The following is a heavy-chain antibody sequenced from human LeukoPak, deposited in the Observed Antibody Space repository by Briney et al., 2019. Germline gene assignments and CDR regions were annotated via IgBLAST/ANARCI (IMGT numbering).Heavy chain of an antibody. D-gene: IGHD1-26*01. Sequence: GGSLRLSCAASGFTFSNYWMHWVRQAPGKGLVWVSRINSDGINTSYADSVKGRFTISRDNAKNTLNLQMNSLRAEDTAVYYCARDKGSGSYFLVSLKFDAFDIWGQGTMVTVSS. J-gene: IGHJ3*02. CDR3: ARDKGSGSYFLVSLKFDAFDI. CDR1: GFTFSNYW. V-gene: IGHV3-74*01. CDR2: INSDGINT.